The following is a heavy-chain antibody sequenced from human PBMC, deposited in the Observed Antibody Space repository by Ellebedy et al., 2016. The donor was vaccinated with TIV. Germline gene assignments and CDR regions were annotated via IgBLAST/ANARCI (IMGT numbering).Heavy chain of an antibody. CDR2: IKQDESEK. Sequence: PGGSLRLSCAASGFTFSGYWMAWMRQAPGKGLEWVANIKQDESEKQYVDSVKVRFTISRDNAENSLFLQMNSPRAEDTAVYYCAREADHNSVDYWGQGTLVTVSS. CDR3: AREADHNSVDY. CDR1: GFTFSGYW. D-gene: IGHD4-23*01. J-gene: IGHJ4*02. V-gene: IGHV3-7*01.